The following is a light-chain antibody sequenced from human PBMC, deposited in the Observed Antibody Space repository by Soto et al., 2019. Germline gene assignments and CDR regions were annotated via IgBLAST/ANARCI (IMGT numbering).Light chain of an antibody. Sequence: DIQMTQSPSTLSASVGDRVTITCRASQSISSWLAWYQQKPGKAPKLLIYKASSLESGVPSRFSGSGSGTEFTLTISSLQPDDFATYYRQQYNSYWTFGQGTQV. CDR3: QQYNSYWT. CDR2: KAS. CDR1: QSISSW. V-gene: IGKV1-5*03. J-gene: IGKJ1*01.